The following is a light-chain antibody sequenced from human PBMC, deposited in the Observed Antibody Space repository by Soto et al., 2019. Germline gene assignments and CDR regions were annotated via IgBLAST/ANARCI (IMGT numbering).Light chain of an antibody. CDR2: AAS. V-gene: IGKV1-39*01. J-gene: IGKJ5*01. CDR3: QQSYSTPIT. Sequence: SSLCASVGDRVTITCRASQSISSYLNWYQQKPGKAPKLLIYAASSLQSGVPSRFSGSGSGTDFTLTISSLQPEDFATYYCQQSYSTPITFGQGTRLEIK. CDR1: QSISSY.